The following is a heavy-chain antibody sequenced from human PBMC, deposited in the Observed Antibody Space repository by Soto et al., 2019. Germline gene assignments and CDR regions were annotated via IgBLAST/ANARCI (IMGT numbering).Heavy chain of an antibody. CDR1: GFTFNTYD. CDR3: AALGAHIF. Sequence: EVQLVESGGGLVQPGGSLRLSCAASGFTFNTYDMHWVRQAAGKGLEWVSAIGHGDDIYYAASVKGRFTLSRENAKNTFYLQMSSLRAADTAVYYCAALGAHIFWGQGALVTVSS. CDR2: IGHGDDI. V-gene: IGHV3-13*04. D-gene: IGHD3-16*01. J-gene: IGHJ4*02.